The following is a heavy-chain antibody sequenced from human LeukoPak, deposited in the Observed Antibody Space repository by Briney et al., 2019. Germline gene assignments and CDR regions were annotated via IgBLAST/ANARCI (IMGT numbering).Heavy chain of an antibody. CDR3: ARHPFATPFDH. V-gene: IGHV4-34*01. J-gene: IGHJ4*02. D-gene: IGHD2-15*01. Sequence: SETLSLTCAVYGGSFSGYYWSWIRQPPGKGLEWIGEINHSGSTNYNPSLKSRVTISVDTSKNQFSLKLSSVTAADTAVYYCARHPFATPFDHWGRGTLVTVSS. CDR2: INHSGST. CDR1: GGSFSGYY.